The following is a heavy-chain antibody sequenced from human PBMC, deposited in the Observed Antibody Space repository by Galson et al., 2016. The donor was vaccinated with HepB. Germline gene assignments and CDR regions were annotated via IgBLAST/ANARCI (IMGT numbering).Heavy chain of an antibody. Sequence: SLRLSCAASGFSFSNFAMHWVRQAPGKGLEWVANIWSDGSKRDYADSVRGRFTISRDNSKNPVYLQMNSLRAEDTAVYYCASTLYDILTGAYGLDVWGQGTTVIVSS. D-gene: IGHD3-9*01. CDR2: IWSDGSKR. CDR3: ASTLYDILTGAYGLDV. J-gene: IGHJ6*02. CDR1: GFSFSNFA. V-gene: IGHV3-33*01.